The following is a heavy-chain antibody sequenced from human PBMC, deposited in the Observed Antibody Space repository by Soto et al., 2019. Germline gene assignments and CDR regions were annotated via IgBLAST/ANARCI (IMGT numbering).Heavy chain of an antibody. D-gene: IGHD2-21*02. V-gene: IGHV4-59*01. CDR3: ARDLWGYCGTDCYPLDV. J-gene: IGHJ6*02. CDR1: GGSISGCY. CDR2: MYNTGST. Sequence: SETLSLTCTVSGGSISGCYWSWIRQPPGKGLEWIGYMYNTGSTVYNPSFKSRVTISVDTSKNQFSLKLNSVTAADTAVYYCARDLWGYCGTDCYPLDVWGQGTTVTVSS.